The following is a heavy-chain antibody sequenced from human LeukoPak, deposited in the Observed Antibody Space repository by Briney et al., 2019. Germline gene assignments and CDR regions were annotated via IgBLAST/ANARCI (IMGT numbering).Heavy chain of an antibody. CDR2: ISSSGSTI. CDR1: GFTFSSYE. J-gene: IGHJ4*02. CDR3: ARERPRIAVARYYFDY. Sequence: GGSLRLSCAASGFTFSSYEMNWVRQAPGKGLEWVSYISSSGSTIYYADSVKGRFTISRDNAKNSLYLRMNSLRAEDTAVYYCARERPRIAVARYYFDYWGQGTLVTVSS. V-gene: IGHV3-48*03. D-gene: IGHD6-19*01.